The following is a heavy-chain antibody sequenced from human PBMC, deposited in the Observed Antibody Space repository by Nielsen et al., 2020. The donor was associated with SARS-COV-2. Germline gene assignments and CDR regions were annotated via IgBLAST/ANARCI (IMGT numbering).Heavy chain of an antibody. J-gene: IGHJ4*02. CDR2: IYHSGRI. CDR1: GASINSSNW. CDR3: ARVPLRFPFDS. V-gene: IGHV4-4*02. Sequence: SETLSLTCAVSGASINSSNWWSWVRPPPGKGLEWIGEIYHSGRINYNPSLKSRVAISMEKSKNQFSLKLSSVTAADTAVYYCARVPLRFPFDSWGQGTLVTVSS.